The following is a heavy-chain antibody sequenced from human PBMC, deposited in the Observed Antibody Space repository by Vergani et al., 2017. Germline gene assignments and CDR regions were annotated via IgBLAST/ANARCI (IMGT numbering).Heavy chain of an antibody. J-gene: IGHJ3*02. D-gene: IGHD2-15*01. Sequence: QVQLQESGPGLVKPSETLSLTCTVSGGSISSYYWSWIRQPPGKGLEWIGYIYYSGSTNYNPSLKSRVTISVDTSKNQFSLKLSSVTAADTAVYYCARETPPPRYCSGGSCYSRRKIHDLDAFDIWGQGTMVTVSS. CDR3: ARETPPPRYCSGGSCYSRRKIHDLDAFDI. CDR2: IYYSGST. CDR1: GGSISSYY. V-gene: IGHV4-59*12.